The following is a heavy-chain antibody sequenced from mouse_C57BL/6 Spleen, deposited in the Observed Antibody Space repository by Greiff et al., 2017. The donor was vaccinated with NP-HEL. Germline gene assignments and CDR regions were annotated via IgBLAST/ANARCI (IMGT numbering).Heavy chain of an antibody. CDR3: ARDWDYYGSSYFSWFAY. J-gene: IGHJ3*01. CDR2: INPNYGTT. CDR1: GYSFTDYN. Sequence: EVQLMESGPELVKPGASVKISCKASGYSFTDYNMNWVKQSNGKSLEWIGVINPNYGTTSYNQKFKGKATLTVDQSSSTAYMQLNSLTSEDSAVYYCARDWDYYGSSYFSWFAYWGQGTLVTVSA. D-gene: IGHD1-1*01. V-gene: IGHV1-39*01.